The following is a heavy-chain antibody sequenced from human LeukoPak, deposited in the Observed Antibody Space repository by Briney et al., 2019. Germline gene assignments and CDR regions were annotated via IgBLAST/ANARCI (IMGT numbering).Heavy chain of an antibody. Sequence: GGSLRLSCAASGFTFSSYWMHWVRRAPGKGLVWVSRINGDGSTTTYVDSVKGRFTIYRDNAKNTVYLQMNSLRVEDTAVYYCATVRSGSWDWFDPWGQGILVTVSS. D-gene: IGHD3-10*01. V-gene: IGHV3-74*01. J-gene: IGHJ5*02. CDR1: GFTFSSYW. CDR3: ATVRSGSWDWFDP. CDR2: INGDGSTT.